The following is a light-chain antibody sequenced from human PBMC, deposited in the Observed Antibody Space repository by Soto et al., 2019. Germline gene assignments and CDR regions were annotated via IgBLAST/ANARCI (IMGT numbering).Light chain of an antibody. CDR3: QQYNNWPPLT. J-gene: IGKJ4*01. CDR2: GAS. Sequence: EIVLTQSPGTLSLSPGERATLSCRASQSVSSSYLAWYQQKLGQAPRLVISGASSRATGIPARFSGSGSGTEFTLTISSLQSEDFAVYYCQQYNNWPPLTFGGGTKVEIK. CDR1: QSVSSSY. V-gene: IGKV3D-15*01.